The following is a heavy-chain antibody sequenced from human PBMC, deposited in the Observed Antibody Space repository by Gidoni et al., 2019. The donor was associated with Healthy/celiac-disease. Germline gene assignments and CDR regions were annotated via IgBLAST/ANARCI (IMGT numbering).Heavy chain of an antibody. V-gene: IGHV3-23*01. CDR3: AKILRDGYDY. J-gene: IGHJ4*02. D-gene: IGHD5-12*01. Sequence: EVQLLESGGGLVQPGWSLRLSCAASGFTFSSYAMSWVRQAPGKGLEWGSAISGSGGSTYYADSVKGRFTISRDNAKNTLYLQMNSLRAEDTAVYYCAKILRDGYDYWGQGTLVTVSS. CDR2: ISGSGGST. CDR1: GFTFSSYA.